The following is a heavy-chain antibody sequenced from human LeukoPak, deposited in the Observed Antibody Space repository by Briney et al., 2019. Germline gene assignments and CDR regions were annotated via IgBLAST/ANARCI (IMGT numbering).Heavy chain of an antibody. CDR1: GFSFSSHA. CDR3: ARAYGSGWDDYFDY. Sequence: GGSLRLSCVASGFSFSSHAMHWVRQAPGKGLDWVAVISYDGSNKYYADSVKGRFTISRDNAKNSLYLQMNSLRAEDTAVYYCARAYGSGWDDYFDYWGQGTLVTVSS. CDR2: ISYDGSNK. D-gene: IGHD6-19*01. J-gene: IGHJ4*02. V-gene: IGHV3-30*04.